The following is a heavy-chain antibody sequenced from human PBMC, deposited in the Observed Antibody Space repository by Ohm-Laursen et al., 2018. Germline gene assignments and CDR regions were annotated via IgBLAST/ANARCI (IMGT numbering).Heavy chain of an antibody. Sequence: SLRLSCTASGFSFSSYAMGWVRQAPGKGLEWVSTISDSGGGTYYADSVKGRFTISRDNAKNSLYLQMNSLRAEDTAVYYCARGIHSTVRDSFDYWGQGTLVTVSS. CDR3: ARGIHSTVRDSFDY. D-gene: IGHD6-13*01. J-gene: IGHJ4*02. CDR2: ISDSGGGT. CDR1: GFSFSSYA. V-gene: IGHV3-23*01.